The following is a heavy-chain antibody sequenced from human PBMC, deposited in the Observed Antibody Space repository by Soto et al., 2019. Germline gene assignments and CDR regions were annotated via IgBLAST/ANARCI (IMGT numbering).Heavy chain of an antibody. CDR2: TYYRSKWYN. J-gene: IGHJ5*02. D-gene: IGHD1-26*01. V-gene: IGHV6-1*01. CDR3: ARDGGIVGATPVGWFDP. Sequence: SQTLSLTCAISGDSVSSNSAAWNWIRQSPSRGLEWLGRTYYRSKWYNDYAVSVKSRITINPDTSKNQFSLQLNSVTPEDTAVYYCARDGGIVGATPVGWFDPWGQGTLVTVSS. CDR1: GDSVSSNSAA.